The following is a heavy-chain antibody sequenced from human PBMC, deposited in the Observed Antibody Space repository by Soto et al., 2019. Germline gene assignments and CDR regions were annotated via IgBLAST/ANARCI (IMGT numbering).Heavy chain of an antibody. Sequence: PSETLSLTCTVSSGSITSYYWSWIRQAPGKGLEWIGYIYHSGSTYYNPSPKSRVTISVDTSKNQFSLKLTSVTAADTAVYYCARHANRNYYDAFDIWGQGTMVTVSS. CDR2: IYHSGST. J-gene: IGHJ3*02. CDR3: ARHANRNYYDAFDI. V-gene: IGHV4-59*08. CDR1: SGSITSYY. D-gene: IGHD3-10*01.